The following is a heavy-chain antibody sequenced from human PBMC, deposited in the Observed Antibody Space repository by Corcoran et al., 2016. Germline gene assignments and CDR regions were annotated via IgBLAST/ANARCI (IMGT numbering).Heavy chain of an antibody. CDR1: GFTFSSYG. V-gene: IGHV3-33*01. Sequence: QVQLVESGGGVVQPGRSLRLSCAASGFTFSSYGMHWVRQAPGKGLEWVAIIWYDGSNKYYADSVKGRFTISRDNSKNTLYLQMNSLRAEDTAVYYCARENWGGQGCGYWGQGTLVTVSS. D-gene: IGHD7-27*01. CDR3: ARENWGGQGCGY. J-gene: IGHJ4*02. CDR2: IWYDGSNK.